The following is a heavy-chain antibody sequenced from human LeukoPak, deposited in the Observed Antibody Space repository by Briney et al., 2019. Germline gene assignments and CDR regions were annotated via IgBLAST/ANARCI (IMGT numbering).Heavy chain of an antibody. J-gene: IGHJ5*02. V-gene: IGHV5-51*01. D-gene: IGHD3-22*01. CDR3: ARHDNRYYYDSSGYYEGFDP. Sequence: PGESLKISCKGSGYSFTNYWIGWVRQMPGKGLEWMGIIYPGDSDTRYSPSFQGQVTISADKSISTAYLQWSSLKASDTAMYYCARHDNRYYYDSSGYYEGFDPWGQGTLVTVSS. CDR1: GYSFTNYW. CDR2: IYPGDSDT.